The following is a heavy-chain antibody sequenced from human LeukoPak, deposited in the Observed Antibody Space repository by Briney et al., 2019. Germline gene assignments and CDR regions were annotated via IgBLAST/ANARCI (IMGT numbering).Heavy chain of an antibody. V-gene: IGHV3-49*03. J-gene: IGHJ4*02. CDR1: GFTFGDYA. D-gene: IGHD5-18*01. Sequence: SGGSLRLSCTSSGFTFGDYAMSWFRQAPGKGLEWVAFIRSKACGGTTEYAASVKGRFTISRDDSKSIAYLQMNSLKTEDTAVYYCTKYSGRIDYWGQGTLVTVSS. CDR3: TKYSGRIDY. CDR2: IRSKACGGTT.